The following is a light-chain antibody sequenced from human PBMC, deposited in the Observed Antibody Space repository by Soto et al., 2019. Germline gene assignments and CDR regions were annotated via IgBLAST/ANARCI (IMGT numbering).Light chain of an antibody. Sequence: QSVLTQPASVSGSPGQSITISCTGTSSDVGGYNYVSWYQQHPGKAPKLMIYEVSNRPSGVSNRFSGSKSGNTASLTISGLQAEDEADYYCTSYTSSSTNSVFGNGTKVTVL. CDR2: EVS. V-gene: IGLV2-14*01. CDR3: TSYTSSSTNSV. CDR1: SSDVGGYNY. J-gene: IGLJ1*01.